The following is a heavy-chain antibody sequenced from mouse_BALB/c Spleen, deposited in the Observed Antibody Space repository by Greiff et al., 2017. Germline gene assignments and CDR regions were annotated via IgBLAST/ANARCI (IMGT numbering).Heavy chain of an antibody. CDR1: GYTFTSYW. D-gene: IGHD1-1*01. CDR2: INPSTGYT. Sequence: QVHVKQSGAELAKPGASVKMSCKASGYTFTSYWMHWVKQRPGQGLEWIGYINPSTGYTEYNQKFKDKATLTADKSSSTAYMQLSSLTSEDSAVYYCARGGYGSSTWFAYWGQGTLVTVSA. V-gene: IGHV1-7*01. CDR3: ARGGYGSSTWFAY. J-gene: IGHJ3*01.